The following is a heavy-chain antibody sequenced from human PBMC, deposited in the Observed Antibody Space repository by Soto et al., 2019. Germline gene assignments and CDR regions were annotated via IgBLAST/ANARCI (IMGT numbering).Heavy chain of an antibody. CDR2: VSAGGDMT. CDR1: GFTFSSYA. Sequence: DVQLLESGGHLVQPGGSLRLSCAASGFTFSSYAMSWVRQAPGKGLEWVSSVSAGGDMTYYSDSVKGRFTISRDNSNGALFLQMNSLRIEDTALYYCARGDRGGSGSPASYYYSGLDVWGQGATVTVS. D-gene: IGHD3-10*01. V-gene: IGHV3-23*01. CDR3: ARGDRGGSGSPASYYYSGLDV. J-gene: IGHJ6*02.